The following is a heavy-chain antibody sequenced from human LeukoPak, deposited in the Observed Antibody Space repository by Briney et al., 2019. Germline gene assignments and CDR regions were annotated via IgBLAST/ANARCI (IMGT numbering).Heavy chain of an antibody. CDR3: ARLGHQGFDY. D-gene: IGHD1-26*01. CDR2: IYYSGST. V-gene: IGHV4-59*08. CDR1: GGSVSTYY. J-gene: IGHJ4*02. Sequence: KSSETLSLTCTVSGGSVSTYYWNWIRQPPGEGLEWIGYIYYSGSTNYNPSLKSRVTISVDTSKDQLSLKLSSVTAADTAVYYCARLGHQGFDYWGQGTLVTVSS.